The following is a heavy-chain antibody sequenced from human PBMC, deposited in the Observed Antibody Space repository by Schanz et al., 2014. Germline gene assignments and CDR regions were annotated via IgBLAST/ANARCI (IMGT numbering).Heavy chain of an antibody. D-gene: IGHD1-26*01. J-gene: IGHJ2*01. V-gene: IGHV3-11*05. CDR1: GFSFSDYY. CDR2: INTGSNYI. Sequence: VQVVQSGGGLVKPGGSLRLSCAASGFSFSDYYMSWIRQAPGKGLEWISFINTGSNYINYADSVKGRFTISRDNTKNSLFLQLNSLRADDTAVYYCARNRGSGGQNWYFDLWGRGTLVTVSS. CDR3: ARNRGSGGQNWYFDL.